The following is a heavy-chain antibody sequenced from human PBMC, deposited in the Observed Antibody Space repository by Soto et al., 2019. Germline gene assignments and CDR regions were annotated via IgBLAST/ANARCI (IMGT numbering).Heavy chain of an antibody. CDR2: IYQSDST. CDR1: GRSISSRDW. D-gene: IGHD3-22*01. Sequence: QVQLQESGPGLVKPSGTLSLTCAVSGRSISSRDWWSWVRQPPGKGLEWIGEIYQSDSTNYNPSLKSRVTISADKSKNQCSLRLTSVTAADTAVYYCARREVVIGHYYGMDVWGQGTTVTVSS. CDR3: ARREVVIGHYYGMDV. J-gene: IGHJ6*02. V-gene: IGHV4-4*02.